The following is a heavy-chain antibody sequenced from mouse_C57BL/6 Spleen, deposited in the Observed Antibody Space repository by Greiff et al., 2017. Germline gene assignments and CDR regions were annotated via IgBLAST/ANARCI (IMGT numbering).Heavy chain of an antibody. CDR2: IYPGDGDT. CDR3: ARGDYDVRYFDY. D-gene: IGHD2-4*01. CDR1: GYAFSSYW. J-gene: IGHJ2*01. Sequence: VQLQQSGAELVKPGASVKISCKASGYAFSSYWMNWVKQRPGKGLEWIGQIYPGDGDTNYNGKFKGKATLTADKSSSTAYMQLSSLTSEDSAVYFCARGDYDVRYFDYWGQGTTLTVSS. V-gene: IGHV1-80*01.